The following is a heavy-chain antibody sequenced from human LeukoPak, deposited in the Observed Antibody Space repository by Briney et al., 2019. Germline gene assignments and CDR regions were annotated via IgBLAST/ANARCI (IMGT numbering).Heavy chain of an antibody. CDR1: GFTFSSYG. CDR3: ARSKAVKLVASHYYYYGMDV. J-gene: IGHJ6*02. Sequence: GGSLRLSCAASGFTFSSYGMHWVRQAPGKGLEWVAFIRYDGSNKYYADSVKGRFTISRDNSKNTLYLQMNSLRAEDTAVYYCARSKAVKLVASHYYYYGMDVWGQGTTVTVSS. D-gene: IGHD1-26*01. V-gene: IGHV3-30*02. CDR2: IRYDGSNK.